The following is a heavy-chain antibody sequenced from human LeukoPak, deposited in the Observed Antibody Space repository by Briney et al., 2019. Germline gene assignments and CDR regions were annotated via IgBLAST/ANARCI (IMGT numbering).Heavy chain of an antibody. V-gene: IGHV1-69*05. CDR2: IIPIFGTA. J-gene: IGHJ5*02. D-gene: IGHD3-22*01. Sequence: EWMGGIIPIFGTANYAQKFQGRVTITTDESTSTAYMELSSLRSEDTAVYYCAGWGNYYDSGGYLPWGQGTLVTVSS. CDR3: AGWGNYYDSGGYLP.